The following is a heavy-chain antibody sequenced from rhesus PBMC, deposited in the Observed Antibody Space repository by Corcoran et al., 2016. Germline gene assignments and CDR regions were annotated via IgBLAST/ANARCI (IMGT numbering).Heavy chain of an antibody. CDR1: GYSISSGYG. CDR2: IGGSSGST. CDR3: ARGHNWNYGAFDF. V-gene: IGHV4-127*01. J-gene: IGHJ3*01. Sequence: QVQLQESGPGLVKPSETLSLTCAVFGYSISSGYGWSWIRQPPGKGLEWIGYIGGSSGSTNYNPCLKSRVTISKGTSKNQFSLKLSSVTAADTAVYYCARGHNWNYGAFDFWGQGLRVTVSS. D-gene: IGHD1-26*01.